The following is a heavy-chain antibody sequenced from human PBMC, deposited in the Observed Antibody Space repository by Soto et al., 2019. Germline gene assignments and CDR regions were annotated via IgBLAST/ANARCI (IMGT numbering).Heavy chain of an antibody. Sequence: PGGSLRLSCAASGFTFSSYAMSWVRQAPGKGLEWVSAISGSGGSTYYADSVKGRFTISRDNSKNTLYLQMNSLRAEDTAVYYCAKAFGRLQTHEKKYYYYGMDVWGQGTTVTVSS. CDR1: GFTFSSYA. D-gene: IGHD3-3*01. V-gene: IGHV3-23*01. CDR3: AKAFGRLQTHEKKYYYYGMDV. J-gene: IGHJ6*02. CDR2: ISGSGGST.